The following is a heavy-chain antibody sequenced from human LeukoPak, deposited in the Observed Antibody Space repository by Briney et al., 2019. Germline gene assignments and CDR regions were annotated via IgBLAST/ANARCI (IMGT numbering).Heavy chain of an antibody. CDR2: INHSGST. D-gene: IGHD3-10*01. J-gene: IGHJ4*02. V-gene: IGHV4-34*01. CDR1: GGSFSGYY. CDR3: ARLRSMVRGVIIGGFVY. Sequence: SETLSLTCAVHGGSFSGYYWSWIRQPPGKGLEWIGEINHSGSTNYNPSLKSRVTISVDTSKNQFSLKLSSVTAADTAVYYCARLRSMVRGVIIGGFVYWGQGTLVTVSS.